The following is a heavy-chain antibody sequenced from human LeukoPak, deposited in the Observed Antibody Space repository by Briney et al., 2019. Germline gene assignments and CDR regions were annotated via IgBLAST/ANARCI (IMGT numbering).Heavy chain of an antibody. CDR2: IKQEGSEK. J-gene: IGHJ4*02. D-gene: IGHD2-15*01. V-gene: IGHV3-7*01. CDR1: GFTFSSYW. Sequence: PGGSLRLSCAASGFTFSSYWMSWVRQAPGKGLEWVANIKQEGSEKYYVDSVKGRFTISRDNAKNSLYLQMNSLRAEDTAVYSCARGADIVVVVAAQDYWGQGTLVTVSS. CDR3: ARGADIVVVVAAQDY.